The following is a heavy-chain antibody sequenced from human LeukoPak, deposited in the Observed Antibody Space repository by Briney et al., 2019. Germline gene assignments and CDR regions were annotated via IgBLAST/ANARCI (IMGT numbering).Heavy chain of an antibody. CDR2: ISSSGSII. CDR1: GFTFSDYY. CDR3: ARVGYDSSGRFDY. Sequence: KPGGSLRLSCAASGFTFSDYYMTWLRQAPGKGLEWVSYISSSGSIIYYADSVKGRFIISRDNAKNSLYLQMNSLRAEDTAVYFCARVGYDSSGRFDYWGQGTLVTVSS. D-gene: IGHD3-22*01. J-gene: IGHJ4*02. V-gene: IGHV3-11*04.